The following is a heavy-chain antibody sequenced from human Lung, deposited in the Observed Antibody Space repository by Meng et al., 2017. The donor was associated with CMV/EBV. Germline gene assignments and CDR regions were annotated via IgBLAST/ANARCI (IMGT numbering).Heavy chain of an antibody. CDR3: ARGNRGLDEVVRGGCYYYGLDV. D-gene: IGHD3/OR15-3a*01. Sequence: SXTXSLXCAVYGGSFSGYYWTWFRQPPGKGLEWIGEINHSGITNYNPSLKSPVTISVDTSKNQFSLKVSSVTAADTAVYYCARGNRGLDEVVRGGCYYYGLDVXGQGXMVTVSS. J-gene: IGHJ6*02. CDR1: GGSFSGYY. CDR2: INHSGIT. V-gene: IGHV4-34*01.